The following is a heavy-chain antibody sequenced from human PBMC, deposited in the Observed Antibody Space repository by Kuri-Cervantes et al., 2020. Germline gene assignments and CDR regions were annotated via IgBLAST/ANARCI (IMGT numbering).Heavy chain of an antibody. Sequence: ASVKVSCKASGYTFTSYGISWVRQAPGQGLEWMGWISAYNGNTNYAQKFQGRVTMTTDTSTSTAYMELRSLKSDDTAVYYCARDRVAYTSDSRGQGTLVTVSS. CDR1: GYTFTSYG. CDR3: ARDRVAYTSDS. J-gene: IGHJ4*02. CDR2: ISAYNGNT. D-gene: IGHD3-16*01. V-gene: IGHV1-18*01.